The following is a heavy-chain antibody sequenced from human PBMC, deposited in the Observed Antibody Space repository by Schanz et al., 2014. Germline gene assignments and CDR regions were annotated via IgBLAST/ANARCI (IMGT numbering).Heavy chain of an antibody. CDR1: GGSISSGSYY. D-gene: IGHD2-2*02. Sequence: QVQLQESGPGLVKPSQTLSLTCSVSGGSISSGSYYWNWIRQPAGKGLEWIGRVYTSGSTNYNPSLKSRVTIPLDTAKNQCPRKLSSVTAADTAVYYCARGGARRFPVVPDAIQGLRGHYYYYYLDVWGKGTTVTVSS. CDR2: VYTSGST. CDR3: ARGGARRFPVVPDAIQGLRGHYYYYYLDV. V-gene: IGHV4-61*02. J-gene: IGHJ6*03.